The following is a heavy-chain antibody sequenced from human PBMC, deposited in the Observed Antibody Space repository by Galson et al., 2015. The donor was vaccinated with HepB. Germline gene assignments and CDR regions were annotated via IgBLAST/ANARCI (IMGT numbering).Heavy chain of an antibody. CDR2: INPSGGST. CDR1: GYTFTSYY. V-gene: IGHV1-46*01. Sequence: SVKVSCKASGYTFTSYYMHWVRQAPGQGLEWMGIINPSGGSTSYAQKFQGRVTMTRDTSTSTVYMELSSLRSEDTAVYYCARDYVVEMATTEAFDYWAREPWSPSPQ. D-gene: IGHD5-24*01. CDR3: ARDYVVEMATTEAFDY. J-gene: IGHJ4*02.